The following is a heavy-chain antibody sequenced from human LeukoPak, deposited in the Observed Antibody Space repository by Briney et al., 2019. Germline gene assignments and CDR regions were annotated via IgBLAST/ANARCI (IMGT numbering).Heavy chain of an antibody. Sequence: GASVKVSCKASGYTFTSYDINCVRQATGQGLEWMGWMNPNSGNTGYAQKFQGRVTMTRNTSISTAYMELSSLRSEDTAVYYCARGTTIAAQGTYYYYGMDVWGQGTTVTVSS. V-gene: IGHV1-8*01. CDR3: ARGTTIAAQGTYYYYGMDV. CDR1: GYTFTSYD. J-gene: IGHJ6*02. D-gene: IGHD6-6*01. CDR2: MNPNSGNT.